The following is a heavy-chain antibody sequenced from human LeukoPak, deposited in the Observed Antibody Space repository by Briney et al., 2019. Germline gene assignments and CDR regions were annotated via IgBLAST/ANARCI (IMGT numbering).Heavy chain of an antibody. D-gene: IGHD6-13*01. J-gene: IGHJ5*02. CDR2: MHHSGNT. Sequence: SETLSLTCAVSGYSISSEYYWGWIRQPPGKGLEWIGSMHHSGNTYYNPSLKSRVTISTDTSKNRFSLKLSSVTAADTAIYYCARCNYHYSSSWYWFDPWGQGTLVTVSS. V-gene: IGHV4-38-2*01. CDR3: ARCNYHYSSSWYWFDP. CDR1: GYSISSEYY.